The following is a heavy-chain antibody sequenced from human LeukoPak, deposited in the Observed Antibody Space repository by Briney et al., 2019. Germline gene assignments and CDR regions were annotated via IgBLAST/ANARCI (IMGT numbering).Heavy chain of an antibody. CDR3: ARPGYSGYDRYDY. V-gene: IGHV1-69*04. Sequence: ASVKVSCKASGGTFSCYAISWVRQAPGQGLEWMGRIIPILGIANYAQKFQGRVTITADESTSTAYMELSSLRSEDTAVYYCARPGYSGYDRYDYWGQGTLVTVSS. CDR2: IIPILGIA. J-gene: IGHJ4*02. D-gene: IGHD5-12*01. CDR1: GGTFSCYA.